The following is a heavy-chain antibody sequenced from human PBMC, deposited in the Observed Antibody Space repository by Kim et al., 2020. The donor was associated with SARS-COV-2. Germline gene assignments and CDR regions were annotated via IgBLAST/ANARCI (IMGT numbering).Heavy chain of an antibody. V-gene: IGHV3-73*01. CDR3: NSVNPITGGRF. Sequence: GGSLRLSCAASGFTFSGSTMNWVRQAPGKGLEWVARIRSKPNNYATADAASVKGRSTISRADLKNMANMQMRSLKTEDTDVYYCNSVNPITGGRF. J-gene: IGHJ5*01. CDR2: IRSKPNNYAT. D-gene: IGHD1-20*01. CDR1: GFTFSGST.